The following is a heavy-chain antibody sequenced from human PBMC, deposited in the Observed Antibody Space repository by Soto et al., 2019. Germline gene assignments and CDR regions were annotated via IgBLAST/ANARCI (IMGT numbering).Heavy chain of an antibody. CDR2: INAGNGNT. CDR3: AREVFWSGYLGLDP. D-gene: IGHD3-3*01. V-gene: IGHV1-3*01. Sequence: GASVKVSCKASGYTFTSYAMHWVRQAPGQRLEWMGWINAGNGNTKYSQKFQGRVTITRDTSASTAYMELSSLRSEDTAVYYCAREVFWSGYLGLDPWGQGNLVTVSS. CDR1: GYTFTSYA. J-gene: IGHJ5*02.